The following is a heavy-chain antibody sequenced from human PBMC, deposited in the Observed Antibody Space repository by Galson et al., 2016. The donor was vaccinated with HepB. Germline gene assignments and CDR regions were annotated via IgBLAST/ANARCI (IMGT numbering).Heavy chain of an antibody. CDR1: GSSFSSHW. D-gene: IGHD1-1*01. CDR2: IYAGDSDT. Sequence: QSGAEVKKAGESLKISCKDSGSSFSSHWIGWVRQMPGKGLEWMGMIYAGDSDTRYSPSFQGQVNSSADMSIKTAYLPWSSLKASDTAIYYCARRTERDYYGVDVWGQGTTVTVSS. CDR3: ARRTERDYYGVDV. J-gene: IGHJ6*02. V-gene: IGHV5-51*03.